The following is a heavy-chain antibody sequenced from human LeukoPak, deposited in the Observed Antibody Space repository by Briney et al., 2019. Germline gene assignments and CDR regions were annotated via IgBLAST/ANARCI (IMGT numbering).Heavy chain of an antibody. J-gene: IGHJ4*02. CDR1: GFTFSNYA. CDR2: ITGSGSGI. CDR3: AKWGDYDVLTGYYDSDY. V-gene: IGHV3-23*01. Sequence: GGSLRLSCAASGFTFSNYAMSWVRQAPGKGLEWVSAITGSGSGIYYADSMKSRFTISRDNSKNTLYLQINSLRAEDTAVYYCAKWGDYDVLTGYYDSDYWGQGTLVTVSS. D-gene: IGHD3-9*01.